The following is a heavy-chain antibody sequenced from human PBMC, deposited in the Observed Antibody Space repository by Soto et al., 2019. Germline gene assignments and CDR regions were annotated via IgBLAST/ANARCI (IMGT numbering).Heavy chain of an antibody. D-gene: IGHD3-3*01. Sequence: SVKVSCKASGGTFSSYAINWVRQAPGQGLEWMGGIIPMFGTANYAQKFQGRVTITADESTSTAYMELSSLRSEDTAVYFCSWSGFSGWFDPWGQGTRVTVSS. CDR3: SWSGFSGWFDP. CDR2: IIPMFGTA. CDR1: GGTFSSYA. V-gene: IGHV1-69*13. J-gene: IGHJ5*02.